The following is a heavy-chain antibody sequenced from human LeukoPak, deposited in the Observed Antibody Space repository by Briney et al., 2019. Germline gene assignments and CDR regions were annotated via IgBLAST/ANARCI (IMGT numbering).Heavy chain of an antibody. CDR1: GYTFTGYY. CDR3: ARGEEYSYGFNYFDY. CDR2: INPNSGGT. V-gene: IGHV1-2*06. J-gene: IGHJ4*02. D-gene: IGHD5-18*01. Sequence: WASVKVSCKASGYTFTGYYMPWVRQAPGQGLEWMGRINPNSGGTNYAQKFQGRVTMTRDTSISTAYMELSRLRSDDTAVYYRARGEEYSYGFNYFDYWGQGTLVTVSS.